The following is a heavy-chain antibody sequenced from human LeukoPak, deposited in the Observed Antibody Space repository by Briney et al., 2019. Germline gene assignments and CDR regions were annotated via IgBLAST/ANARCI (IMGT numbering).Heavy chain of an antibody. D-gene: IGHD6-13*01. V-gene: IGHV1-2*02. J-gene: IGHJ6*02. CDR1: GYTFTGYY. CDR2: INPNSGGT. Sequence: GASVKVSCKASGYTFTGYYMHWVRQAPGQGLEWMGWINPNSGGTNYAQKFQGRVTMTRDTSISTAYMELSRLRSDDTAVYYCARGPIDFRSSWYSNILYRYYYYGMDVWGQGTTVTVSS. CDR3: ARGPIDFRSSWYSNILYRYYYYGMDV.